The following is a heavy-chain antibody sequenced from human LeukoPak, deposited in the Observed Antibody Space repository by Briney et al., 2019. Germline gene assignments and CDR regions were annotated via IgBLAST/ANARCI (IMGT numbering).Heavy chain of an antibody. CDR3: AREWDSGSDY. CDR2: INPNSCGT. CDR1: GYTFTGYY. V-gene: IGHV1-2*07. J-gene: IGHJ4*02. Sequence: GASVKVSCTASGYTFTGYYMHWVRHAPGQGLEWMGWINPNSCGTNYAHKFQGSVTMTRDTSISTAYMELSRLRSDDTAVYYCAREWDSGSDYWGQGTLVTVSS. D-gene: IGHD1-26*01.